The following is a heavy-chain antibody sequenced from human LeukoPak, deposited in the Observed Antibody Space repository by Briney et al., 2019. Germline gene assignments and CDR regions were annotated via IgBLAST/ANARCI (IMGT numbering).Heavy chain of an antibody. J-gene: IGHJ5*02. CDR1: GYSISSGYY. D-gene: IGHD6-13*01. CDR2: IYNSGST. CDR3: ARAYSSSWYYNWFDP. Sequence: SETLSLTCTVSGYSISSGYYWGWIRPPPGKGLEWIGSIYNSGSTYYNPSLKSRVTISLDTSKNHFSLKLRSVTAADTAMYYCARAYSSSWYYNWFDPWGQGTLVTVSS. V-gene: IGHV4-38-2*02.